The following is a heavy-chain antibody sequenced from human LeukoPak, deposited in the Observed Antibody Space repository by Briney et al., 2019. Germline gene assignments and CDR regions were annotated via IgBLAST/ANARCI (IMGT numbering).Heavy chain of an antibody. V-gene: IGHV3-20*04. J-gene: IGHJ4*02. CDR3: ARMGYYGSGSYFDY. D-gene: IGHD3-10*01. CDR2: TTWSGDRA. CDR1: RFTFTTFA. Sequence: PGGSLRLSCAASRFTFTTFAMSWVRQAPGKGLEWVSGTTWSGDRAGYADSVKGRFTISRDNAKNSLYLQMNSLRAEDTALYYCARMGYYGSGSYFDYWGQGTLVTVSS.